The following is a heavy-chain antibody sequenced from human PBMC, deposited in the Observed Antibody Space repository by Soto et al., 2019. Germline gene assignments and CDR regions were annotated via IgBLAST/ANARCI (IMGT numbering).Heavy chain of an antibody. Sequence: QVQLVESGGGVVQPGRSLRLSCAASGFTFSSYGMYWVRQAPGKGLEWVAIISSDGGSRSYADSVQGRFTISRDNSQNTLYLEMNSLRTEDTAVYYCPPPDHLVDYWGQGTLVTVSS. CDR3: PPPDHLVDY. J-gene: IGHJ4*02. CDR1: GFTFSSYG. V-gene: IGHV3-30*03. CDR2: ISSDGGSR.